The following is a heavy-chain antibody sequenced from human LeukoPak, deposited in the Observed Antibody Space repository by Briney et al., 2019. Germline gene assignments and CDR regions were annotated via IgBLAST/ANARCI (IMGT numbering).Heavy chain of an antibody. CDR1: GFTFSSYE. CDR3: ARDTRTYEGRSFDY. J-gene: IGHJ4*02. V-gene: IGHV3-48*03. CDR2: ISSNGVTI. D-gene: IGHD5-12*01. Sequence: PGGPLRLSCAASGFTFSSYEMNWVRQAPGKGPEWVSYISSNGVTIYYADSVKGRFTISRDNARNSLYLQMNSLRAEDTAVYYCARDTRTYEGRSFDYWGQGTLVTVSS.